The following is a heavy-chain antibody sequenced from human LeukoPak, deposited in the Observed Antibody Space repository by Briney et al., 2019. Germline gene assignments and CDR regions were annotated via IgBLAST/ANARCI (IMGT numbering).Heavy chain of an antibody. CDR1: GFTFSSYE. D-gene: IGHD5-24*01. V-gene: IGHV3-48*03. Sequence: GGSLRLPCAASGFTFSSYEMNWVRQAPGKGLEWVSYISSSGSTIYYADSVKGRFTISRDNAKNSLYLQMNSLRAEDTAVYYCARSDGYPPNYYYGMDVWGQGTTVTVSS. CDR3: ARSDGYPPNYYYGMDV. CDR2: ISSSGSTI. J-gene: IGHJ6*02.